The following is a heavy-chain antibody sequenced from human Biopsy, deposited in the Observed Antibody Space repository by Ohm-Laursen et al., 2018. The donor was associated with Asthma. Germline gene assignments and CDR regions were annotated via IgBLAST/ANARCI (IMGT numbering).Heavy chain of an antibody. CDR3: ARGDSSNWSHYYFDY. Sequence: LSLTCASSGFAASRDHMFWVRQAPGKGLEWVSVIYSGGTSHTADSVRGRFTISRDYSKNTLYLQMHSLRAEDAAAYYCARGDSSNWSHYYFDYWGQGTLVTVSS. J-gene: IGHJ4*02. CDR1: GFAASRDH. D-gene: IGHD3-22*01. V-gene: IGHV3-53*01. CDR2: IYSGGTS.